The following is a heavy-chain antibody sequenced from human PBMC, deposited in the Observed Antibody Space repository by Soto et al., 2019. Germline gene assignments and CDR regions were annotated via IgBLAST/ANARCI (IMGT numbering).Heavy chain of an antibody. V-gene: IGHV4-59*01. CDR3: AGTSTSANYFDY. CDR1: GGSISSCY. CDR2: IYYSEST. J-gene: IGHJ4*02. Sequence: PSETRWLTCTVAGGSISSCYWRWFRQPPGKGLWRSGYIYYSESTNYNASLRSRVTMSVETSKNQFSLNLRCVSAADTAWSDFAGTSTSANYFDYWGEGTLVTVAS. D-gene: IGHD2-2*01.